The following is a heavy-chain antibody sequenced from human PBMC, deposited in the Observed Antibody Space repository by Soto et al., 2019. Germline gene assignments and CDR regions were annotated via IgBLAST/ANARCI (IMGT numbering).Heavy chain of an antibody. CDR3: ARRKGVPLWFGGPNWFDP. CDR2: IYHSGST. CDR1: GGSISSSNW. D-gene: IGHD3-10*01. V-gene: IGHV4-4*02. Sequence: QVQLQESGPGLVKPSGTLSLTCAVSGGSISSSNWWSWVRQPPGKGLEWIGEIYHSGSTNYNPSLKSRVTISVDKSKYQFSLKLSSVTAADTAVYYCARRKGVPLWFGGPNWFDPLGQGTLVTVSS. J-gene: IGHJ5*02.